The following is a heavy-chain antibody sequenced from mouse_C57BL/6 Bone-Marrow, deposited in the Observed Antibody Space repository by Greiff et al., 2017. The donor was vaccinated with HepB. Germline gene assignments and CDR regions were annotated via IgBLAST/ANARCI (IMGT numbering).Heavy chain of an antibody. V-gene: IGHV1-31*01. Sequence: VQLKESGPELVKPGASVKISCKASGYSFTGYYMHWVKQSHGNILDWIGYIYPYNGVSSYNQKFKGKATLTVDKSSSTAYMELRSLTSEDSAVYYCARKGVYYGYDEGFAYWGQGTLVTVSA. J-gene: IGHJ3*01. CDR2: IYPYNGVS. CDR1: GYSFTGYY. D-gene: IGHD2-2*01. CDR3: ARKGVYYGYDEGFAY.